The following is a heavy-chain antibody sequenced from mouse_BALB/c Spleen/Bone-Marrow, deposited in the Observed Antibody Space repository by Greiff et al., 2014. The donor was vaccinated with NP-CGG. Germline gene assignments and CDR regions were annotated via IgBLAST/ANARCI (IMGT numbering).Heavy chain of an antibody. CDR2: INPSSGYT. CDR1: GYTFTYYT. V-gene: IGHV1-4*02. CDR3: VRENYDYDGDAMDY. Sequence: VQVVESAAELARPGASVKMSCKTSGYTFTYYTMHWVKQRPGQGLEWIGYINPSSGYTDYNQKFKDKTTLTTDKSSSTAYLQLSSLTSEDSAVYYCVRENYDYDGDAMDYGGQGTSVTVSS. J-gene: IGHJ4*01. D-gene: IGHD2-4*01.